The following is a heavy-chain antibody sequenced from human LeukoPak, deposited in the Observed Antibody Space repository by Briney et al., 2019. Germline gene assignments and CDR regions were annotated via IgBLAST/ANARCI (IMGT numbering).Heavy chain of an antibody. V-gene: IGHV4-59*01. CDR2: IYYSGST. J-gene: IGHJ4*02. CDR1: GGSISSYY. Sequence: PSETLSLTCTVSGGSISSYYWSWIRQPPGKGLEWIGYIYYSGSTNHNPSLKSRVTISVDTSKNQFSLKLSSVTAADTAVYYCARGSRTVPFDYWAREPWSPSPQ. D-gene: IGHD4-17*01. CDR3: ARGSRTVPFDY.